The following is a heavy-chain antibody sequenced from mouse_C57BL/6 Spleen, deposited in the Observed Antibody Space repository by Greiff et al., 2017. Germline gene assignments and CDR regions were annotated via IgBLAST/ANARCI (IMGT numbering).Heavy chain of an antibody. Sequence: VQLPQSGAELVKPGASVKLSCTASGFNIKDYYMHWVKQRTEQGREWIGRIDPEYGETKYAPKFQGKATITADTSSNTAYLHLSSLTSEDTAVYYCSSYYDYDDWGQGTLGTVSA. J-gene: IGHJ3*01. D-gene: IGHD2-4*01. CDR3: SSYYDYDD. CDR2: IDPEYGET. CDR1: GFNIKDYY. V-gene: IGHV14-2*01.